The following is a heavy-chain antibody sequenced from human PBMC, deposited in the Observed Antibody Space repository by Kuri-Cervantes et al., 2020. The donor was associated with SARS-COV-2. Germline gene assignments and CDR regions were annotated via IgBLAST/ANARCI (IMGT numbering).Heavy chain of an antibody. V-gene: IGHV4-4*07. Sequence: SETLSLTCTVYGGSISSYYWSRIRQPAGKGLEWIGRIHVNGRTNYNPSLKSRVTMSVDASKNHFSLKLRSVTAADTAVYYCARTGSSGWPGSHWFDPWGQGTLVTVSS. J-gene: IGHJ5*02. CDR3: ARTGSSGWPGSHWFDP. CDR1: GGSISSYY. CDR2: IHVNGRT. D-gene: IGHD6-25*01.